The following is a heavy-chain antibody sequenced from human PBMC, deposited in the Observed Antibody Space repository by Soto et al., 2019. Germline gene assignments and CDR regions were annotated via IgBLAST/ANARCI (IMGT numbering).Heavy chain of an antibody. CDR2: IYPNTEST. Sequence: ASVKVSCKASGYSFSGYYIQWVRQAPGQGREWRGSIYPNTESTDSSKKFQVRVTMTRDTATRTVYMELRDLRSDDTAVYYCVSRQTGGWASVHWGRETLITV. V-gene: IGHV1-2*02. D-gene: IGHD3-9*01. CDR3: VSRQTGGWASVH. J-gene: IGHJ4*02. CDR1: GYSFSGYY.